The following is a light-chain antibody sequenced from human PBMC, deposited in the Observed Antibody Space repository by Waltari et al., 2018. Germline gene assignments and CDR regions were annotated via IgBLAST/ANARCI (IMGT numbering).Light chain of an antibody. Sequence: QSALTQPASVSGTPGQSITISCTGTSSDVGNYDLVSWYQQHPGKAPELLVCEVIKRPSGVSSLFSGSKSDNTASLTISGLQAEDEADYYCCSYAGLGTYVFGSGTKVTVL. CDR3: CSYAGLGTYV. J-gene: IGLJ1*01. V-gene: IGLV2-23*02. CDR2: EVI. CDR1: SSDVGNYDL.